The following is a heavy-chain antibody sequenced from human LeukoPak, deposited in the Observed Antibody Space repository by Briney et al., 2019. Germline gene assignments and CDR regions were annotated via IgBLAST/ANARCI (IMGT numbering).Heavy chain of an antibody. D-gene: IGHD5-18*01. CDR1: GGSISTFY. V-gene: IGHV4-4*07. CDR2: ILNDGST. CDR3: AREVAGIQLFDY. Sequence: SETLSLTCTDSGGSISTFYWTWIRQPAGKGLEWIERILNDGSTNYNPSLKSRVTISVDTSKNQFSLKLSSVTAADTAVYYCAREVAGIQLFDYWGQGTLVTVSS. J-gene: IGHJ4*02.